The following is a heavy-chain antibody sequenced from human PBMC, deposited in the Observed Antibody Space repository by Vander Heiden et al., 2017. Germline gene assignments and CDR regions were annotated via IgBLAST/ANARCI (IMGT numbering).Heavy chain of an antibody. V-gene: IGHV1-18*01. CDR1: VYTFTSYV. Sequence: QVQLVQSGVEVKKPGASAKVSCKASVYTFTSYVISWVRQAPGQGLEWMGWISAYNGNTNYAQKLQGRVTMTTDTSTSTAYMELRSLRSDDTAVYYCARVRDIVVVPAAIRGWFDPWGQGTLVTVSS. D-gene: IGHD2-2*02. CDR2: ISAYNGNT. J-gene: IGHJ5*02. CDR3: ARVRDIVVVPAAIRGWFDP.